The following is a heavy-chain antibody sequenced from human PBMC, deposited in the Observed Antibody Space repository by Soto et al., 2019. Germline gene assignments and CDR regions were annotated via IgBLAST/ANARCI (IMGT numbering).Heavy chain of an antibody. V-gene: IGHV4-34*01. D-gene: IGHD1-7*01. CDR3: ARAGTTAYYYGMDV. J-gene: IGHJ6*02. CDR2: INHSGST. Sequence: SETLSLTSAVYGGSVSGYYWSWIRQPPGKGLEWIGEINHSGSTNYNPSLKSRVTISVDTSKNQFSLKLSSVTAADTAVYYCARAGTTAYYYGMDVWGQGTTVT. CDR1: GGSVSGYY.